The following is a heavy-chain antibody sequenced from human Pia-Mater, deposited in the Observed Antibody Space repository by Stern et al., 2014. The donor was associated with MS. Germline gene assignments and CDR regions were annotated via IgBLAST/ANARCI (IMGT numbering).Heavy chain of an antibody. J-gene: IGHJ4*02. CDR1: GGTFSSYA. D-gene: IGHD3-10*01. V-gene: IGHV1-69*01. CDR3: ARGYYYGSGSYSY. Sequence: VQLVESGAEVKKPGSSVKVSCKASGGTFSSYAISWVRQAPGQGLECMGGIIHTFGTANYAQKFQGRVTITADESTSTAYMELSSLRSEDTAVYYCARGYYYGSGSYSYWGQGTLVTVSS. CDR2: IIHTFGTA.